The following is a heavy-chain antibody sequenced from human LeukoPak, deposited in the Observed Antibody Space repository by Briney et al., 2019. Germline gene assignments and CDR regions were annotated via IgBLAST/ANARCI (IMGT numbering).Heavy chain of an antibody. CDR2: IYSGGST. CDR1: GFTVSSNY. D-gene: IGHD3-22*01. Sequence: PGGSLRLSCAASGFTVSSNYMSWVRQAPGKGLEWVSDIYSGGSTYYDDSVKGRFTISRDNSKNTLYLQMNSLRAEDTAVYYCARDYYYDSSGYYYRHAFDIWGQGTMVTVSS. J-gene: IGHJ3*02. V-gene: IGHV3-53*01. CDR3: ARDYYYDSSGYYYRHAFDI.